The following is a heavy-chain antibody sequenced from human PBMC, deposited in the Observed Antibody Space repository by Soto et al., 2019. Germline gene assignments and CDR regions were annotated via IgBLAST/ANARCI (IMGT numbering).Heavy chain of an antibody. CDR2: IIPIFGTA. CDR1: GGTFSSYA. J-gene: IGHJ4*02. V-gene: IGHV1-69*13. Sequence: SVKVSCKASGGTFSSYAISWVRQAPGQGLEWMGGIIPIFGTANYAQKFQGRVTITADESTSTAYMELSSLRSEDTAVYYCARDSPTYSSGYYWYFDYWGQGTLVTVSS. D-gene: IGHD3-22*01. CDR3: ARDSPTYSSGYYWYFDY.